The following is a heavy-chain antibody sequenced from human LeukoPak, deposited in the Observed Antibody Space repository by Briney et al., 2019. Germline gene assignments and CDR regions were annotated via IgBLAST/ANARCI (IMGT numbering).Heavy chain of an antibody. CDR3: AKADCGGDCYRSYGMDV. J-gene: IGHJ6*02. V-gene: IGHV3-43*02. D-gene: IGHD2-21*02. Sequence: PGGSLRLSCAASGFTFDDYAMHWVRQAPGKGLEWVSLISGDGGSTYYADSVKGRFTISRDNSKSSLYLQMNSLRTEDTALYYCAKADCGGDCYRSYGMDVRGQGTTVTVSS. CDR1: GFTFDDYA. CDR2: ISGDGGST.